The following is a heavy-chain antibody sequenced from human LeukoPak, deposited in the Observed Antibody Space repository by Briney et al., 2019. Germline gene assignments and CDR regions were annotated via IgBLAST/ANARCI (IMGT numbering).Heavy chain of an antibody. V-gene: IGHV3-53*01. CDR1: GLTVTDNY. CDR3: ARTDPVYGDYDY. CDR2: IYPDGST. J-gene: IGHJ4*02. Sequence: GGSLRLSCAVSGLTVTDNYMSWVRQAPGKGLEWVSVIYPDGSTYHPDSVKGRFTIFRDNSKNTLFLQMNNLRADGTAVYHCARTDPVYGDYDYWGQGTLVTVSS. D-gene: IGHD4-17*01.